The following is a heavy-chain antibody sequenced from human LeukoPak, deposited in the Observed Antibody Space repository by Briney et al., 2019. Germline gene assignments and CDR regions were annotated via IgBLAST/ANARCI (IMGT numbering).Heavy chain of an antibody. D-gene: IGHD3-22*01. Sequence: ASVKVSCKASGYTFTSYGISWVRQAPGQGLEWMGWISAYNGNTNYAQKLQGRVTMTTDTSTSTAYMELRSLRSDDTAVYYCARDLTPYSGYDYEYFQHWGQGTLVTVSS. CDR2: ISAYNGNT. CDR1: GYTFTSYG. V-gene: IGHV1-18*01. J-gene: IGHJ1*01. CDR3: ARDLTPYSGYDYEYFQH.